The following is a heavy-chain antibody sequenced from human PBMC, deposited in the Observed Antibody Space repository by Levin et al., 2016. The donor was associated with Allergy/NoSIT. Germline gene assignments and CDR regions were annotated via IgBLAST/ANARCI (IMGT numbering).Heavy chain of an antibody. Sequence: SETLSLTCAVYGGSFSGYYWSWIRQPPGKGLEWIGEINHSGSTNYNPSLKSRVTISVDTSKNQFSLKLSSVTAADTAVYYCAKDGGGGPFDSWGQGTLVTVSS. CDR1: GGSFSGYY. V-gene: IGHV4-34*01. D-gene: IGHD3-16*01. J-gene: IGHJ4*02. CDR3: AKDGGGGPFDS. CDR2: INHSGST.